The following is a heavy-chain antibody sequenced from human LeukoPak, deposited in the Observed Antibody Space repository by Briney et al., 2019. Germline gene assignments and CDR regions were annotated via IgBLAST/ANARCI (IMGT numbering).Heavy chain of an antibody. V-gene: IGHV3-9*01. J-gene: IGHJ2*01. D-gene: IGHD4/OR15-4a*01. CDR1: GGTFNDYG. Sequence: FLRLSSSASGGTFNDYGVNWVRRIPGKGLEWVSGISWNSESIGYADAVKGRCTISRDNTNNSLYLHMNRLRADDTAFYYCVKDTLDYGDDSRWHFDLWGRGTLVTVSS. CDR3: VKDTLDYGDDSRWHFDL. CDR2: ISWNSESI.